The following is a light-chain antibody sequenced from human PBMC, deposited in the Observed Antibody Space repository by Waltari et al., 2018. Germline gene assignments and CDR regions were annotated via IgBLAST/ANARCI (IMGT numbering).Light chain of an antibody. Sequence: QSALTQPASVSGSPGQSITISCTGTSSDVGAYNYVSWYQQHPGQAPKLVIYDVSMRPSGVSNLFSGSKSANTASLTISRLQTDDEADYYCSSYTRSSTLVVFGGGTKLTVL. CDR1: SSDVGAYNY. CDR3: SSYTRSSTLVV. V-gene: IGLV2-14*01. J-gene: IGLJ2*01. CDR2: DVS.